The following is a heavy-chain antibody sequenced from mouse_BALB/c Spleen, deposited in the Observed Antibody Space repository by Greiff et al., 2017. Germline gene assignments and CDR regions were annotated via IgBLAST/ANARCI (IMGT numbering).Heavy chain of an antibody. J-gene: IGHJ4*01. D-gene: IGHD2-4*01. V-gene: IGHV5-17*02. CDR3: ARIYYDYDVDYYAMDY. CDR1: GFTFSSFG. CDR2: ISSGSSTI. Sequence: EVKVVESGGGLVQPGGSRKLSCAASGFTFSSFGMHWVRQAPEKGLEWVAYISSGSSTIYYADTVKGRFTISRDNPKNTLFLQMTSLRSEDTAMYYCARIYYDYDVDYYAMDYWGQGTSVTVSS.